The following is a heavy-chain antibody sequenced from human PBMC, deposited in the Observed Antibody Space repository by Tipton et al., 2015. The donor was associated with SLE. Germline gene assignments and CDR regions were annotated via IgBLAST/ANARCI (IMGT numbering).Heavy chain of an antibody. CDR3: GRHGYGDYGIDY. J-gene: IGHJ4*02. Sequence: TLSLTCSVSGGSISTSSHYWGWIRQPPGKGLEWIGSISYSGTTFYNPSLKSRVTISADTSKNQFSLKLRSVTAADTAVYFCGRHGYGDYGIDYWGQGTLVTVSS. V-gene: IGHV4-39*07. CDR2: ISYSGTT. D-gene: IGHD4-17*01. CDR1: GGSISTSSHY.